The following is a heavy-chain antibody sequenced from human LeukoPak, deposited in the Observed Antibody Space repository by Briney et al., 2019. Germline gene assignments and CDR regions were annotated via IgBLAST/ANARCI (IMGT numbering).Heavy chain of an antibody. CDR2: ISSSSSYI. CDR3: ARGSRPGGMDV. Sequence: RGSLRLSCAASGFTFSSYSMNWVRQAPGKGLEWVSSISSSSSYIYYADSVKGRFTISRDNAKNSLYLQMNSLRAEDTAVYYCARGSRPGGMDVWGQGTTVTVSS. CDR1: GFTFSSYS. D-gene: IGHD2-2*01. V-gene: IGHV3-21*01. J-gene: IGHJ6*02.